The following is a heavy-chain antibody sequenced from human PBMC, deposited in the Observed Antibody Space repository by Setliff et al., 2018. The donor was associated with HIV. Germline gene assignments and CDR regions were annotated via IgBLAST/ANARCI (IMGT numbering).Heavy chain of an antibody. V-gene: IGHV1-69-2*01. CDR1: GYTFADHF. CDR3: STNKWPMIRGVTAFDH. J-gene: IGHJ4*02. D-gene: IGHD3-10*01. Sequence: ASVKVSCKASGYTFADHFMYWVQQAPGKGLVYMGRVDPENGKTICAEKFQGRLTITADTSTDTGYMELSSLTSHDTALYYCSTNKWPMIRGVTAFDHWGPGTLVTVSS. CDR2: VDPENGKT.